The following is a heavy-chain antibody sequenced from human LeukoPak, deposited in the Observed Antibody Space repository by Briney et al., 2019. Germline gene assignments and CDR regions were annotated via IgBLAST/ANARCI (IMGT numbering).Heavy chain of an antibody. Sequence: ASVKVSCKASGYTFTSYYMHLVRQAPGQGLEWMGWINPNSGGTNYAQKFQGRVTMTRDTSISTAYMELSRLRSDDTSVYYCARDRDSGSYYDFDYWGQGTLVTVSS. J-gene: IGHJ4*02. V-gene: IGHV1-2*02. CDR2: INPNSGGT. D-gene: IGHD1-26*01. CDR3: ARDRDSGSYYDFDY. CDR1: GYTFTSYY.